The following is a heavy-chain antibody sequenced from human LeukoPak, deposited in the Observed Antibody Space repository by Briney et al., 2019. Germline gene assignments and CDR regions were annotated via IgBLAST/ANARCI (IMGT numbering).Heavy chain of an antibody. Sequence: GGSLRLSCAGSGFTFSRYTFNWVRQAPGRGLEWVSAISGDSKYIYYTDSVKGRFTISRDNARNSVYLQMNSLGVEDTAVYYCAIPPNDAFDIWGQGTMVTVSS. CDR3: AIPPNDAFDI. V-gene: IGHV3-21*01. CDR1: GFTFSRYT. J-gene: IGHJ3*02. CDR2: ISGDSKYI.